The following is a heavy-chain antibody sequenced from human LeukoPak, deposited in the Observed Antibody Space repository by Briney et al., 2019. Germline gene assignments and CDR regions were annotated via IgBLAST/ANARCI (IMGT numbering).Heavy chain of an antibody. CDR3: ARLSVAGVLGY. D-gene: IGHD6-19*01. CDR2: IYYSGST. J-gene: IGHJ4*02. V-gene: IGHV4-39*01. CDR1: GGSVSSGSYY. Sequence: PSETLSLTCTVSGGSVSSGSYYWGWIRQPPGKGLEWIGSIYYSGSTYYNPSLKSRVTISVDTSKNQFSLKLSSVTAADTAVYYCARLSVAGVLGYWGQGTLVTVSS.